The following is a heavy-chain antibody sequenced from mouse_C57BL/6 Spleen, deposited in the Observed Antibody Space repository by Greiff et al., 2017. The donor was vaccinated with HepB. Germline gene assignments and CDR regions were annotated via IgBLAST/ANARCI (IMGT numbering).Heavy chain of an antibody. V-gene: IGHV1-82*01. CDR2: IYPGDGDT. CDR3: ANYDLFAY. Sequence: VKLQESGPELVKPGASVKISCKASGYAFSSSWMNWVKQRPGKGLEWIGRIYPGDGDTNYNGKFKGKATLTADKSSSTAYMQLSSLTSEDSAVYFCANYDLFAYWGQGTLVTVSA. D-gene: IGHD2-4*01. J-gene: IGHJ3*01. CDR1: GYAFSSSW.